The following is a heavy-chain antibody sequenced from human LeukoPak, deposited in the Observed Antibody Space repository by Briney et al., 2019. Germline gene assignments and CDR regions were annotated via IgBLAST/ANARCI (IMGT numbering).Heavy chain of an antibody. CDR2: IYYSGTT. CDR3: ARDSCSSTSCYVNVGFDP. J-gene: IGHJ5*02. CDR1: GGSISSRGYY. V-gene: IGHV4-39*07. Sequence: PSETLSLTCAVSGGSISSRGYYWGWIRQPPGEGLEGIGNIYYSGTTYYNPSLKSRVTISVDTSKNQVSLKLTSVTAADTAVYYCARDSCSSTSCYVNVGFDPWGQGTLVTVSS. D-gene: IGHD2-2*01.